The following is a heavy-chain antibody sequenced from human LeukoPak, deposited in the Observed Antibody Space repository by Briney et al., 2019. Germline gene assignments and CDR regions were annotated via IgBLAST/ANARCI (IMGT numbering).Heavy chain of an antibody. D-gene: IGHD3-22*01. J-gene: IGHJ5*02. CDR2: IYHSGRT. V-gene: IGHV4-39*01. CDR1: GGSISSSSYY. CDR3: ARLRDSSVPDSNWFDP. Sequence: SETLSLTCTVSGGSISSSSYYWGWIRQPPGKGLEWMGSIYHSGRTYYNPSLKSRLTISLDTSKNQFSLKLSSVTAADTAVYYCARLRDSSVPDSNWFDPWGQGTLVTVSS.